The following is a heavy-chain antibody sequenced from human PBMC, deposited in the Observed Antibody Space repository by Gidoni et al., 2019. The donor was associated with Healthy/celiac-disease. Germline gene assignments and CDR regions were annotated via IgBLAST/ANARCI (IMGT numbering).Heavy chain of an antibody. CDR3: ARGGGYFDY. Sequence: QVQLVESGGGGVQPGRSRRLSCAASGFTFSNYGMHWVRQAPGKGLEWVAVIWYDGSNKYYADSVKGRFTISRDNSKNTLYVQMNSLRAEDTAVYYCARGGGYFDYWGQGTLVTVSS. V-gene: IGHV3-33*01. CDR1: GFTFSNYG. CDR2: IWYDGSNK. D-gene: IGHD3-16*01. J-gene: IGHJ4*02.